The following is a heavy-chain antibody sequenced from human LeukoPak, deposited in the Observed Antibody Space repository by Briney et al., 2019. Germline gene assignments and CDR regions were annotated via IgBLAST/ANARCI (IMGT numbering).Heavy chain of an antibody. CDR3: AKEPRGPVGATGLDY. CDR2: VTGSGTST. CDR1: GFTFSYYG. J-gene: IGHJ4*02. Sequence: GGSLRLSCAASGFTFSYYGMNWVRQAPGKGLEWVSGVTGSGTSTYYADSVRGRFTISRDNSKNTLYLQMNSLRAEDTAVYYCAKEPRGPVGATGLDYWGQGTLVTVSS. V-gene: IGHV3-23*01. D-gene: IGHD1-26*01.